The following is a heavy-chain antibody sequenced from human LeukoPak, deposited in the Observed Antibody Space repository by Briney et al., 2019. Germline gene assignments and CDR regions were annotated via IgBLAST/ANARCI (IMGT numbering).Heavy chain of an antibody. Sequence: NPGGSLRLSCAASGFILSGYWMSWVRRAPGKGLEWVANIKEDGNEKYYVDSVKGRFIISRDNAKNSAYLQINSLRVEDTAVYYCVAISYLAFDIWGQGIMVTVSS. CDR2: IKEDGNEK. J-gene: IGHJ3*02. CDR1: GFILSGYW. D-gene: IGHD3-3*01. V-gene: IGHV3-7*01. CDR3: VAISYLAFDI.